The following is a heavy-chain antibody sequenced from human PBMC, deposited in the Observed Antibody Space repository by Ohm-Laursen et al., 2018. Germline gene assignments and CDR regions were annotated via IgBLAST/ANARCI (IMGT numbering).Heavy chain of an antibody. CDR3: ARVRDGYNPYFDY. D-gene: IGHD5-24*01. CDR1: GFTFSDYY. J-gene: IGHJ4*02. Sequence: GSLRLSCTASGFTFSDYYMSWIRQAPGKGLEWVSYISSSGSTIYYADSVKGRFTISRDNAKNSLYLQMNSLRAEDTAVYYCARVRDGYNPYFDYWGQGTLVTVSS. V-gene: IGHV3-11*01. CDR2: ISSSGSTI.